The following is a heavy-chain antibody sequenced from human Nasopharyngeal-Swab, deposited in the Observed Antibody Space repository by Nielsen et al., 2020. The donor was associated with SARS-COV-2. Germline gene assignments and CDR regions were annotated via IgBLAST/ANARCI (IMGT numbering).Heavy chain of an antibody. Sequence: ASVKVSCKASGYTFTSYGISWVRQAPGQGLEWMGWISAYNGNTNYAQKLQGRVTMTTDTSTSTAYMELRILRSDDTALYYWSGDPGGPPLPFFGLVPNDYWGQGTLVTVSS. J-gene: IGHJ4*02. D-gene: IGHD3-3*01. CDR2: ISAYNGNT. CDR1: GYTFTSYG. V-gene: IGHV1-18*01. CDR3: SGDPGGPPLPFFGLVPNDY.